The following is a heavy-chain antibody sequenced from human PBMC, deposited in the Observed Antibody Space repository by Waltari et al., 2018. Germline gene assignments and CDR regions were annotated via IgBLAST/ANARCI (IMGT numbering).Heavy chain of an antibody. V-gene: IGHV2-5*02. CDR1: GFSVDTNGVG. CDR2: VYWDDDK. D-gene: IGHD6-19*01. Sequence: QITLKESGPTLVKPTQTLTLTCARYGFSVDTNGVGVEWVRQTPGKALEWLATVYWDDDKNYSPSLASRLTITKDTSKNQVVLTMTNMDPLDTATYFCAHSRSGYSSGCPDYWGQGTPVSVSS. J-gene: IGHJ4*02. CDR3: AHSRSGYSSGCPDY.